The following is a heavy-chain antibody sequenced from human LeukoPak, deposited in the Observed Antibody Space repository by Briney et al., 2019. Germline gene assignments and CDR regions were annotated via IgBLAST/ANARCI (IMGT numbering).Heavy chain of an antibody. J-gene: IGHJ4*02. Sequence: SETLSLTCTVSGGSISSYYWSWIRQPPGKGLEWIGYIYYSGSTNYNPSLKSRVTISVDTSKNQFSLKLSSVTAADTAVYYCARGGGVGATNLDYWGQGTLVTVSS. CDR1: GGSISSYY. CDR2: IYYSGST. CDR3: ARGGGVGATNLDY. V-gene: IGHV4-59*08. D-gene: IGHD1-26*01.